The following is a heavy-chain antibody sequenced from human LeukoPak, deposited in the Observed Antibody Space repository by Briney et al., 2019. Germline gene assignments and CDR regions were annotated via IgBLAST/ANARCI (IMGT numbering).Heavy chain of an antibody. D-gene: IGHD1-20*01. CDR1: GYSFTTYW. CDR2: IYPGDSDT. V-gene: IGHV5-51*01. J-gene: IGHJ4*02. Sequence: GESLKISCKGSGYSFTTYWIVWVRQVPGKGLEWMGIIYPGDSDTRYSPSFQGQVTISADKSVNTARLQWSSLKASDTAMYYCARGGQNNWVYFDYWGQGTLVTVSS. CDR3: ARGGQNNWVYFDY.